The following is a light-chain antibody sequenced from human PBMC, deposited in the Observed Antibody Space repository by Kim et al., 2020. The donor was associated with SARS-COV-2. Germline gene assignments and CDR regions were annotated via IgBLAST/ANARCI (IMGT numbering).Light chain of an antibody. J-gene: IGKJ2*01. CDR3: QQSNSLPRT. Sequence: SASVGDRVTITCRASQDISSWLAWYQQKPGKAPKVLIYAASSLRSGVPSRFSGSGSGTDFTLTISNLQPEDFATYYCQQSNSLPRTVGQGTKLEI. CDR2: AAS. CDR1: QDISSW. V-gene: IGKV1-12*01.